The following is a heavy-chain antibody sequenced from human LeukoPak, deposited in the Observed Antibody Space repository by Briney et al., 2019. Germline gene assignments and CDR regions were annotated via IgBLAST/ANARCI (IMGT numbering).Heavy chain of an antibody. V-gene: IGHV4-59*01. CDR1: GGSISSYY. CDR2: IYYSGST. J-gene: IGHJ4*02. Sequence: SETLSLTYTVSGGSISSYYWSWIRQPPGKGLEWIGYIYYSGSTNHNPSLKSRVTISVDTSKNQFSLKLSSVTAADTAVYYCARVKDQLLLYVDYWGQGTLVTVSS. CDR3: ARVKDQLLLYVDY. D-gene: IGHD2-2*01.